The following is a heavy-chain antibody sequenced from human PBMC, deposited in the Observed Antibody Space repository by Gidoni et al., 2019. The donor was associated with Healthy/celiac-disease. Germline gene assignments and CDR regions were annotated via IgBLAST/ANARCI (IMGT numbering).Heavy chain of an antibody. CDR3: VKFIRGITGTTFDYFDY. D-gene: IGHD1-7*01. V-gene: IGHV3-64D*09. Sequence: EVQLVESGGGFVQPGGSLRLSCSASGFTFSSYAMHWVRQAPGTGLEYVSAISSNGGSTYYADSVKGRFTISRDNSKNTLYLQMSSLRAEDTAVYYCVKFIRGITGTTFDYFDYWGQGTLVTVSS. CDR1: GFTFSSYA. CDR2: ISSNGGST. J-gene: IGHJ4*02.